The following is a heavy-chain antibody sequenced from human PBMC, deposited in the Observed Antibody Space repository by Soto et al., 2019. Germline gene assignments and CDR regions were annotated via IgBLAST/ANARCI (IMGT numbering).Heavy chain of an antibody. CDR3: AIRGGSGSYKY. CDR1: GGSFSGYY. V-gene: IGHV4-34*01. D-gene: IGHD3-10*01. Sequence: SETLSLTCAVYGGSFSGYYWSWIRQPPGKGLEWIGEINHSGSTNYNPSLKSRVTISVDTSKNQFSLKLSSVTAADTAVYYCAIRGGSGSYKYWGQGTLVTVSS. J-gene: IGHJ4*02. CDR2: INHSGST.